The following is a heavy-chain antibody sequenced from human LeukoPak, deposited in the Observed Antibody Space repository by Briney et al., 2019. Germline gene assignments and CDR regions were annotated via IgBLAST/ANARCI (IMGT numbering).Heavy chain of an antibody. J-gene: IGHJ4*02. D-gene: IGHD3-22*01. V-gene: IGHV4-39*07. CDR3: ASRDPRVWYDRSFDY. CDR2: IYHSGST. Sequence: KPSETLSLTCTVSGGSISSSSYYWGWIRQPPGKGLEWIGSIYHSGSTYYNPSLKSRVTISVDTSKNQFSLKLSSVTAADTAVYYCASRDPRVWYDRSFDYWGQGTLVTVSS. CDR1: GGSISSSSYY.